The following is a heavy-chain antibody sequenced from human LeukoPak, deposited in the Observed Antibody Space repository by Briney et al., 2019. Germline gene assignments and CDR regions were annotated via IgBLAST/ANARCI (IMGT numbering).Heavy chain of an antibody. J-gene: IGHJ4*02. CDR3: ARGSRTQYYFDY. CDR2: ISYDGSNK. CDR1: GFTFSSYA. Sequence: GRSLRLSCAASGFTFSSYAMHWVRQAPGKGLEWVAVISYDGSNKYYADSVKGRFTISRDNSKNTLYLQVNSLRAEDTAVYYCARGSRTQYYFDYWGQGTLVTVSS. V-gene: IGHV3-30-3*01. D-gene: IGHD3-10*01.